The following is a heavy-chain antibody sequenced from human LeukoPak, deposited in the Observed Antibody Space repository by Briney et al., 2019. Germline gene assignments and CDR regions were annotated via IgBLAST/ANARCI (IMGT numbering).Heavy chain of an antibody. CDR3: ARDSGSSGWYGAPWYFDL. V-gene: IGHV4-31*03. Sequence: SETLSLTCTVSGDSISSGGYYWSWIRQHPGKGLEWIGNIYYSGSTYYNPSLKSRVTISVDTSKNQFSLKLNSVTAADTAVYYCARDSGSSGWYGAPWYFDLWGRGTLVTVSS. D-gene: IGHD6-19*01. CDR1: GDSISSGGYY. CDR2: IYYSGST. J-gene: IGHJ2*01.